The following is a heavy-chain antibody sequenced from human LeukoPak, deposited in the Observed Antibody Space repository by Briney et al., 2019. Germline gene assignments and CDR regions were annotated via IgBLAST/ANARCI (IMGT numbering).Heavy chain of an antibody. D-gene: IGHD3-10*01. CDR3: ARWDYMTLKPIDY. V-gene: IGHV4-39*07. Sequence: SETLSLTCIVSGGSISSSSFYWGWIRQPPGKGLEWIGNIYYSGSTYYNPSLKSRVTISVDTSKNQFSLKLSSVTAADTAVYYCARWDYMTLKPIDYWGRGTLVAVYS. CDR2: IYYSGST. CDR1: GGSISSSSFY. J-gene: IGHJ4*02.